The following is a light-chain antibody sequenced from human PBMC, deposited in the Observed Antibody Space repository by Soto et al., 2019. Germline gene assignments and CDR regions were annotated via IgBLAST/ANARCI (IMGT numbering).Light chain of an antibody. Sequence: EIVLTQSPASLSLSPGERVTLXCRASQSVNINLAWYQQNPGQAPRLLIYEASNRATGIPARFSGSGSGTDFTLTISSREPEDFAVYYCQQYKNWPRTFGRGTKVDIK. CDR1: QSVNIN. V-gene: IGKV3-11*01. J-gene: IGKJ4*01. CDR3: QQYKNWPRT. CDR2: EAS.